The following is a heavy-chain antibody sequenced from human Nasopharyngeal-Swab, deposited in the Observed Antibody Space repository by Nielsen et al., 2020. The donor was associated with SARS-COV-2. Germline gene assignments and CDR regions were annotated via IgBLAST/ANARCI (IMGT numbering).Heavy chain of an antibody. V-gene: IGHV5-10-1*01. CDR1: GYSFISYW. D-gene: IGHD3-10*01. J-gene: IGHJ3*02. CDR2: IDPSDSYT. CDR3: ATYSHYYGSGSYYNVGAFDI. Sequence: GESLKISCKGSGYSFISYWISWVRQMPGKGLEWMGRIDPSDSYTNYSPSFQGHVTISADKSISTAYLQWSSLKASDTAMYYCATYSHYYGSGSYYNVGAFDIWGQGTMVTVSS.